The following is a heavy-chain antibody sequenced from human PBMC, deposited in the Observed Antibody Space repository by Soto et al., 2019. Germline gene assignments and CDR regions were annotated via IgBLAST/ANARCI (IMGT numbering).Heavy chain of an antibody. Sequence: GGSLRLSCAASGFTFSSYAMSWVRQAPGKGLEWVSAISGSGGSTYYADSVKGRFTISRDNSKNTLYLQMNSLRAEDTAVYYWAKDPLTTVTRRRNYYYYYGMDVWGQGTTVTVS. D-gene: IGHD4-4*01. CDR2: ISGSGGST. V-gene: IGHV3-23*01. CDR3: AKDPLTTVTRRRNYYYYYGMDV. CDR1: GFTFSSYA. J-gene: IGHJ6*02.